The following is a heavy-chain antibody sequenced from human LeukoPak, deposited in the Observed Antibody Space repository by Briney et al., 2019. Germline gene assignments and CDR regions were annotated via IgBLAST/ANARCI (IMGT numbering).Heavy chain of an antibody. V-gene: IGHV3-7*01. CDR3: ASNLNYYDSSGYFDYYGMDV. D-gene: IGHD3-22*01. CDR2: IKQDGSEK. CDR1: GFTFSSYW. J-gene: IGHJ6*02. Sequence: GGSLRLSCAASGFTFSSYWMSWVRQAPGKGLEWVANIKQDGSEKYYVDSVKGRFTISRDNAKNSLYLQMNSLRAEDTAVYYCASNLNYYDSSGYFDYYGMDVWGQGTTVTVSS.